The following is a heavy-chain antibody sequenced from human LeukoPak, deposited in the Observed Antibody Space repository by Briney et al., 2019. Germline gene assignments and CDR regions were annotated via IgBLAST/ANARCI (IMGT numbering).Heavy chain of an antibody. J-gene: IGHJ3*02. CDR2: ISYDGSNK. CDR3: ARVHGRAAFDI. CDR1: GFTFSSYA. V-gene: IGHV3-30-3*01. Sequence: GRSPRLSCAASGFTFSSYAMHWVRQAPGKGLEWVAVISYDGSNKYYADSVKGRFTISRDNSKNTLYLQMNSLRAEDTAVYYCARVHGRAAFDIWGQGTMVTVSS.